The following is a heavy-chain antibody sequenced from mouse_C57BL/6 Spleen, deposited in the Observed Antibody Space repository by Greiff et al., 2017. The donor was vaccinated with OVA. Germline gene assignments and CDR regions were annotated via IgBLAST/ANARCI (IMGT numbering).Heavy chain of an antibody. CDR1: GYTFTSYW. D-gene: IGHD2-9*01. J-gene: IGHJ4*01. V-gene: IGHV1-72*01. Sequence: QVQLQQPGAELVKPGASVKLSCKASGYTFTSYWMHWVKQRPGRGLEWIGRIDPNSGGTKYNEKFKSKATLTVDKPSSTAYMQLSSLTSEDSAVYYCARSPTMVTTDYYAMDYWGQGTSVTVSS. CDR2: IDPNSGGT. CDR3: ARSPTMVTTDYYAMDY.